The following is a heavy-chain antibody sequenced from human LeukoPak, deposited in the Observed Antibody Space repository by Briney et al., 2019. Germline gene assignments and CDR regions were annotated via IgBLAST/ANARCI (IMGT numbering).Heavy chain of an antibody. V-gene: IGHV4-59*08. CDR2: VYYSGST. Sequence: PSETLSLTCTVSGGSISSYYWSWIRQPPGKGLERIGYVYYSGSTNYNPSLKSRVTISVDTSKNQFSLKMSSVTAADTAVYYCARMYSGSYSRYYGIDVWGQGTTVTVSS. CDR1: GGSISSYY. CDR3: ARMYSGSYSRYYGIDV. D-gene: IGHD1-26*01. J-gene: IGHJ6*02.